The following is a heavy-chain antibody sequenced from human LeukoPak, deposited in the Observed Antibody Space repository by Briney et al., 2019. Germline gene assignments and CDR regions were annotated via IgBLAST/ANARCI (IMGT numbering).Heavy chain of an antibody. D-gene: IGHD2-2*01. Sequence: PSETLSLTCTVSGGSIGSTSYYWGWIRQPPGKGLEWIGIIYYSGSTYYNPSLKSRVTISVDTSKNQFSLELSSVTAADTAVYYCARYCSSTTCYDYWGQGTLVTVSS. J-gene: IGHJ4*02. CDR3: ARYCSSTTCYDY. CDR1: GGSIGSTSYY. V-gene: IGHV4-39*01. CDR2: IYYSGST.